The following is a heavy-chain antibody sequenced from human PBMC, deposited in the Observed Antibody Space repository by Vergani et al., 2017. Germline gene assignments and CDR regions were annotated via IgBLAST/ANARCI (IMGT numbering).Heavy chain of an antibody. J-gene: IGHJ4*02. D-gene: IGHD3-10*01. V-gene: IGHV3-23*04. CDR3: AKQYFVSGNYLFDY. CDR2: ISGSGVSA. Sequence: EVQLVESGGGLVQPGGSLRLTCAASEFTFSNYAMNWVRQAPGKGLEWVSGISGSGVSAYYTDSVKGRFTISRDNSKNMLFLKMNNRRTEDTAIYYCAKQYFVSGNYLFDYWGQGTLVTVSS. CDR1: EFTFSNYA.